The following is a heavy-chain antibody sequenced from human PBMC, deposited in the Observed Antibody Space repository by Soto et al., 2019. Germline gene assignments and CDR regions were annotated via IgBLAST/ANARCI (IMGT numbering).Heavy chain of an antibody. CDR1: GGSISSGGYY. J-gene: IGHJ4*02. V-gene: IGHV4-31*03. CDR2: IYYRGST. Sequence: QVQLQESGPGLVKPSQTLSLTCTVSGGSISSGGYYWSWIRQHPGKGLEWIGYIYYRGSTHYNPSLKNRVTISVDTSKNRFPLELSSVTAADTAVYYCAGSLTGTTQLAFVYWGQGTLVTVSS. D-gene: IGHD1-7*01. CDR3: AGSLTGTTQLAFVY.